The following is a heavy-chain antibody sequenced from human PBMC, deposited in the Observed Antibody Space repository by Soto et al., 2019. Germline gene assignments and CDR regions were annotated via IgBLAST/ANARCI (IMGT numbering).Heavy chain of an antibody. CDR3: ARATSGSFDALDM. CDR2: IWYDGSIK. CDR1: GFTFGIYD. J-gene: IGHJ3*02. V-gene: IGHV3-33*01. D-gene: IGHD1-26*01. Sequence: QVQLVESGGGVVQPGRSLRLSCAASGFTFGIYDMHWVRQAPGKGLEWVAVIWYDGSIKYHADSVKGRFTISRDNSKNTVYLQMNSLRDEDTAVYYCARATSGSFDALDMWGQGTMVTVSS.